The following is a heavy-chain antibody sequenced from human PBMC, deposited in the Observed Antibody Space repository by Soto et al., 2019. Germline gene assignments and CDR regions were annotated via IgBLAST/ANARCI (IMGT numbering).Heavy chain of an antibody. CDR3: ARDLIQVEQPRKFVHYYYYGMDV. V-gene: IGHV1-2*04. Sequence: AASVKVSCKASGYTFTGYYMHWVRQAPGQGLEWMGWINPNSGGTNYAQKFQGWVTITRDTSISTAYMELSRPRSDDTAVYYCARDLIQVEQPRKFVHYYYYGMDVWGQGTTVTVSS. CDR1: GYTFTGYY. CDR2: INPNSGGT. D-gene: IGHD1-1*01. J-gene: IGHJ6*02.